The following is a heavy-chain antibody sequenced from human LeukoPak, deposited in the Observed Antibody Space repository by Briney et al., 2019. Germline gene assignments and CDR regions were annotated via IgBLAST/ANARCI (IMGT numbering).Heavy chain of an antibody. V-gene: IGHV3-30-3*01. CDR2: ISYDGNNK. Sequence: PGGSLRLSCAASGFTFSSYTMHWVRQAPGKGLEWVAVISYDGNNKYYADSVKGRFTISRENYKNTLYLQMNSLRPEDTAMYYCAREGVTVTGFDYWGQGTLVTVSS. CDR3: AREGVTVTGFDY. J-gene: IGHJ4*02. CDR1: GFTFSSYT. D-gene: IGHD4-11*01.